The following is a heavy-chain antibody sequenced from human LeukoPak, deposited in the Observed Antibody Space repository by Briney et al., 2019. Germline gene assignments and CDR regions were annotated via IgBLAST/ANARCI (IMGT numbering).Heavy chain of an antibody. CDR1: GESFSGYY. V-gene: IGHV4-34*01. CDR3: ARSTGPFDY. Sequence: PWETLSLTCAVYGESFSGYYWSWIRQPPGKGLEWIGEINHSGSTNYNPSLKSRVTISVDTSKNQFSLQLSSVTAADTAVYYCARSTGPFDYWGQGTLVTVSS. D-gene: IGHD1-1*01. J-gene: IGHJ4*02. CDR2: INHSGST.